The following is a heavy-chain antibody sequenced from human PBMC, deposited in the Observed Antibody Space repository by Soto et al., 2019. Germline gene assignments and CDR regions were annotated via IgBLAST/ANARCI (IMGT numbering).Heavy chain of an antibody. CDR2: ISGSGGST. CDR3: AKNSNRDGYNEDYFDY. CDR1: GFTFSSYA. Sequence: GGSLRLSCAASGFTFSSYAMSWVRQAPGKGLEWVSAISGSGGSTYYADSVKGRFTISRDTSKNTLYLQMNSLRAEDTAVYYCAKNSNRDGYNEDYFDYWGQGTLVTVSS. V-gene: IGHV3-23*01. J-gene: IGHJ4*02. D-gene: IGHD5-12*01.